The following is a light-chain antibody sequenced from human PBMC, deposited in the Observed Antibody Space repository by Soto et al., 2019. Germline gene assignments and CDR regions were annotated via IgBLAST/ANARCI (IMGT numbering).Light chain of an antibody. CDR2: EVN. CDR3: SSFTSSITWV. J-gene: IGLJ3*02. Sequence: QSALTQPASVSGSPGQSITISCTGTSSDVGGYDYVSWYQHYPGKAPKLMIFEVNNRPSGVFIRFSGSKTGNTASLTISGLQAEDEADYYCSSFTSSITWVFGGGTKVTVL. V-gene: IGLV2-14*01. CDR1: SSDVGGYDY.